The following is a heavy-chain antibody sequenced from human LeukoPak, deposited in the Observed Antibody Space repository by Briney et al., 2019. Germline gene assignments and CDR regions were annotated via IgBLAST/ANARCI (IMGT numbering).Heavy chain of an antibody. V-gene: IGHV3-74*01. CDR2: INSDGGST. Sequence: PGGSLRLSCAASGFTFSSYWMHWVRQAPGKGLVWVSRINSDGGSTSYADSVKGRFTISRDNAKNTLYLQMNSLRAEDTAVYYCARDSSGYYFYSYYFDYWGQGTLVTVSS. CDR3: ARDSSGYYFYSYYFDY. J-gene: IGHJ4*02. CDR1: GFTFSSYW. D-gene: IGHD3-22*01.